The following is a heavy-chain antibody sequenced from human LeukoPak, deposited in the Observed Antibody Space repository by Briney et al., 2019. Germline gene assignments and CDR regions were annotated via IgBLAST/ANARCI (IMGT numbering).Heavy chain of an antibody. CDR2: IYYSGST. CDR3: ARTGSGGATSYSNWFDP. D-gene: IGHD2-15*01. J-gene: IGHJ5*02. Sequence: SETLSVTCTVSGGSISSYYWSWIRQPRGKGLEWIGYIYYSGSTNYNPSLKSRVTISVDTSKNQFSLKLSSVTAADTAVYYCARTGSGGATSYSNWFDPWGQGTLVTVSS. V-gene: IGHV4-59*01. CDR1: GGSISSYY.